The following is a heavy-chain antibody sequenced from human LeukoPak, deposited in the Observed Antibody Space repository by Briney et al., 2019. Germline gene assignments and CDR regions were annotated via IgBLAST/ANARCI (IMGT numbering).Heavy chain of an antibody. CDR1: GGSISTYY. J-gene: IGHJ5*02. V-gene: IGHV4-59*01. D-gene: IGHD2-21*02. CDR2: IYYSGST. CDR3: ARGDYCAGDCYYL. Sequence: SETLSLTCTVSGGSISTYYWSWIRQPPGKGLEWIAYIYYSGSTNYNPSLKSRVTISVDTSKNQFSLKLSSVTAADTAVYYCARGDYCAGDCYYLWGQEPWSPSPQ.